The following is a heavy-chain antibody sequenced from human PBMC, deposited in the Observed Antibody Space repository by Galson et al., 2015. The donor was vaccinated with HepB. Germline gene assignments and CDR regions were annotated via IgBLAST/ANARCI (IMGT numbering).Heavy chain of an antibody. Sequence: SLRLSCAASGFRFNNYAMSWVRRAPGKGLEWVSGMSGSGGSTYYVDSVKGRFTISRDNSKNTLWLQMTSLRVEDTAVYYCAKNPYYASNGYYSFDYWGRGTLVTVSS. J-gene: IGHJ4*02. D-gene: IGHD3-22*01. CDR3: AKNPYYASNGYYSFDY. CDR1: GFRFNNYA. V-gene: IGHV3-23*01. CDR2: MSGSGGST.